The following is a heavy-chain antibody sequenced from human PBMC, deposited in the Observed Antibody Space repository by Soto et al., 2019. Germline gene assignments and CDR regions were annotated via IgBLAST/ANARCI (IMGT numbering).Heavy chain of an antibody. CDR2: ISYDGSNK. CDR3: AKGYYSGRYSDFDS. D-gene: IGHD1-26*01. CDR1: GFTFSSYV. J-gene: IGHJ4*02. V-gene: IGHV3-30*18. Sequence: GGSLRLSWAASGFTFSSYVMFWVRQAPGRGLEWVAFISYDGSNKCSDSVKGRFTISRDNSKNTLYLQMNSLRAEDTAVYYCAKGYYSGRYSDFDSWGQGTLVTVSS.